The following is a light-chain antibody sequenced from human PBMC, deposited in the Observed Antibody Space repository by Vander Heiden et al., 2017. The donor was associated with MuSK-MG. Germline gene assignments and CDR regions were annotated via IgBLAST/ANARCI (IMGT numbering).Light chain of an antibody. Sequence: QSALTQPASVSGSPGQSTTISCSGTSSDVAAYDYVSWYQQHPGKAPKVIIYDVSNRPSGVSNRFSGPKSGNTASLTISGLQAEDEADYYCSSYASSTTLVVFGAGTKLTVL. CDR1: SSDVAAYDY. V-gene: IGLV2-14*03. CDR3: SSYASSTTLVV. J-gene: IGLJ2*01. CDR2: DVS.